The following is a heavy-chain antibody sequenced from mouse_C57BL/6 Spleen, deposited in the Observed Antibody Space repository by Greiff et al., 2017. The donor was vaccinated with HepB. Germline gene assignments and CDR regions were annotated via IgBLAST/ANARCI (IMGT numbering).Heavy chain of an antibody. D-gene: IGHD1-1*01. V-gene: IGHV1-76*01. CDR2: IYPGSGNT. CDR1: GYTFTDYY. Sequence: QVQLQQSGAELVRPGASVKLSCKASGYTFTDYYINWVKQRPGQGLEWIARIYPGSGNTYYNEKFKGKATLTAEKSSSTAYMQLSSLTSEDSAVYFCARWYYYGSSYWWYFDVWGTGTTVTVSS. CDR3: ARWYYYGSSYWWYFDV. J-gene: IGHJ1*03.